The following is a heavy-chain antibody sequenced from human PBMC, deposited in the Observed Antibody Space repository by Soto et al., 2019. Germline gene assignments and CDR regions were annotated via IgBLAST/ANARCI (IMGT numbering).Heavy chain of an antibody. Sequence: GGSLRLSCAASGFTFSNAWMNWVRQAPGKGLEWVGRIKSKTAGGTTDYAEPGKGRFTISSDDSKNTLYLQMNSLKTEDTAVYYCTTGFIAVAENYYYYGMDVWGQGTTVTVSS. CDR1: GFTFSNAW. J-gene: IGHJ6*02. CDR3: TTGFIAVAENYYYYGMDV. D-gene: IGHD6-19*01. V-gene: IGHV3-15*07. CDR2: IKSKTAGGTT.